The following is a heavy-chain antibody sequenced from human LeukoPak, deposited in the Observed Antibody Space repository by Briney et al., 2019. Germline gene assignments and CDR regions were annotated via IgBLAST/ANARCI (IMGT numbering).Heavy chain of an antibody. Sequence: PGGSLRLSCIASGFAFRNYGMHWVRQAPGKGLEWVSYISSSGSTMYYADSVKGRFTISRDNAKNSLSLQMNSLRAEDTAVYYCAKEKVVAAYYFDYWGQGTLVTVSS. D-gene: IGHD2-15*01. CDR1: GFAFRNYG. V-gene: IGHV3-48*04. CDR2: ISSSGSTM. J-gene: IGHJ4*02. CDR3: AKEKVVAAYYFDY.